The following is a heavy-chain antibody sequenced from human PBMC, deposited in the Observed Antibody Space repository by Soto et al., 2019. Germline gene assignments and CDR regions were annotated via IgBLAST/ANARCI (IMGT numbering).Heavy chain of an antibody. V-gene: IGHV3-72*01. J-gene: IGHJ4*02. CDR1: GFTFSDHY. Sequence: DVQLVESGGGLVQPGGSLRLSCAASGFTFSDHYMDWVRKAPGKGLEWVGRIRNKANRYTTEYAASVKGRFTISRDDSENSLNLQMSSLKTEDTAVYYCNRVRLGVTTRYSDYWGQGTLVTVSS. D-gene: IGHD4-17*01. CDR2: IRNKANRYTT. CDR3: NRVRLGVTTRYSDY.